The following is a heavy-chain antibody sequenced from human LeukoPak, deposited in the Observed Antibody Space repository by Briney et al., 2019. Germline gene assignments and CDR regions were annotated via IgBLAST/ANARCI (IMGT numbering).Heavy chain of an antibody. CDR3: AREGYCSSTGCLPIDY. CDR1: GGSFSGYY. V-gene: IGHV4-34*01. D-gene: IGHD2-2*01. CDR2: INHSGST. Sequence: SETLSLTCAVYGGSFSGYYWSWIRQPPGKGLEWIGEINHSGSTNYNPSLKSRVTISVDTSKNQFSLKLSSVTAADTAVYYCAREGYCSSTGCLPIDYWGQGTLVTVSS. J-gene: IGHJ4*02.